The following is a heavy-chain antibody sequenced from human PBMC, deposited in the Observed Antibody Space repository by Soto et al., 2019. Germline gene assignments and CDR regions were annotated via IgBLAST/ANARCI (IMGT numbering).Heavy chain of an antibody. CDR3: ARDLQAGTDNVNWFAP. V-gene: IGHV3-30*04. J-gene: IGHJ5*02. CDR1: GFSISRSA. Sequence: VQLVESGGGVVQPGRSLRLSCAASGFSISRSAMHWVRQAPGKGLEWVAVIAYDGSNRRYADSAKGRFTISSDNSKNTVYLQMRSLRGEDTAVYYCARDLQAGTDNVNWFAPWGQGTLVTVSS. CDR2: IAYDGSNR. D-gene: IGHD1-1*01.